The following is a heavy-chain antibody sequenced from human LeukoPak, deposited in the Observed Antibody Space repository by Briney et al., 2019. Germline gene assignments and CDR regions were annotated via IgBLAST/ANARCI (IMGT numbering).Heavy chain of an antibody. CDR2: IYPGDSDT. CDR3: ARRPSPYYYDSSGYYSFDY. CDR1: GYSFTSYW. Sequence: GESLKISCKGSGYSFTSYWIGWVRQMPGKGLEWMGIIYPGDSDTRYSPSFQGQVTISADKSISIVYLQWSSLKASDTAMYYCARRPSPYYYDSSGYYSFDYWGQGTLVTVSS. D-gene: IGHD3-22*01. V-gene: IGHV5-51*01. J-gene: IGHJ4*02.